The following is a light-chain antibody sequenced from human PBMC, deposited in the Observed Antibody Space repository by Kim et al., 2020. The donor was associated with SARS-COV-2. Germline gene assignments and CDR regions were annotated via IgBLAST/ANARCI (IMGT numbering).Light chain of an antibody. CDR3: CSYAGSSAPWV. Sequence: QLITISWTGTSSEVGRYNLVSWYRHHPGKAPKLMIYEVSKRPSGVSNRLSGSKSGNTASLTISGLQPEDEADYYCCSYAGSSAPWVFGGGTKLTVL. CDR1: SSEVGRYNL. CDR2: EVS. J-gene: IGLJ3*02. V-gene: IGLV2-23*02.